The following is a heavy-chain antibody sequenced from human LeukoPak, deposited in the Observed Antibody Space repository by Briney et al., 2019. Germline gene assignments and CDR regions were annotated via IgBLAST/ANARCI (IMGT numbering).Heavy chain of an antibody. D-gene: IGHD5-18*01. J-gene: IGHJ4*02. V-gene: IGHV4-59*12. CDR2: ISYRGST. CDR3: AREGIH. CDR1: GDSINTYY. Sequence: SETLSLTCTVSGDSINTYYWSWIRQPPGQGLEWIGYISYRGSTYYNPSLKSRVTISVDTSKNQFSLKLSSVTAADTAVYYCAREGIHWGQGTLVTVSS.